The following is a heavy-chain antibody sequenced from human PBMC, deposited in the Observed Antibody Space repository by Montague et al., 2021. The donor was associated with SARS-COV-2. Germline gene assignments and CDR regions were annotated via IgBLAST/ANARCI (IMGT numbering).Heavy chain of an antibody. Sequence: TLSLTCAVSGASISNGGYTWSWIRRPPGKGLEWIGYIYQSGTTRYNPSLKSRVTMSVDKSKNQFSLQLTSVIAADTAIYFCARSMIRGGLNWFDPWGQETLVTVSS. V-gene: IGHV4-30-2*01. CDR3: ARSMIRGGLNWFDP. CDR2: IYQSGTT. J-gene: IGHJ5*02. CDR1: GASISNGGYT. D-gene: IGHD3-10*01.